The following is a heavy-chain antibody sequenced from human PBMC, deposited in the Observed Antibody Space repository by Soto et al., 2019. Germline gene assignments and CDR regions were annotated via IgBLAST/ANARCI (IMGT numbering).Heavy chain of an antibody. J-gene: IGHJ5*02. CDR1: HATFTGYT. Sequence: QVHLVQSETEVKEPGASVTVSCKTSHATFTGYTINWVRQAPGQGLEWLGWISSLSGNTYYARDFQGRLTMTTNTPATTAYMELRSLRSDDTAVYFCARGTVTAGRWFGPWGQGTLVTVSP. CDR3: ARGTVTAGRWFGP. CDR2: ISSLSGNT. D-gene: IGHD2-21*02. V-gene: IGHV1-18*04.